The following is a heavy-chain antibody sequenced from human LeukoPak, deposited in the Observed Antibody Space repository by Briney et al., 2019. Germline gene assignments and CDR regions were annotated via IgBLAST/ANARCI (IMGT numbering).Heavy chain of an antibody. CDR2: ITTSDGNT. D-gene: IGHD7-27*01. J-gene: IGHJ4*02. CDR1: GFTFSSYT. Sequence: GGSLRLSCAASGFTFSSYTMSWVRQAPGKGLEWVSTITTSDGNTYYADSVKGRYTVSRDNSKNTLFLQMNSLRAEDTAVYYCAKDGGLWVSAHWGDSWGRGTLVTVSS. V-gene: IGHV3-23*01. CDR3: AKDGGLWVSAHWGDS.